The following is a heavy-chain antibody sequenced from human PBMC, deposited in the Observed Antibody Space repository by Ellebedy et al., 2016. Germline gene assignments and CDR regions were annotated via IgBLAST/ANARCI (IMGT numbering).Heavy chain of an antibody. V-gene: IGHV3-33*08. Sequence: GGSLRLSCAASGFTFSRYGMHWVRQAPGKGLEWVAIMSYDGSNKQYVGSVKGRFTISRDNSKNTLFLQMDSLIAEDTAVYYCARDLMYESTGAPGHYFDYWGQGILVTVSS. D-gene: IGHD3-22*01. CDR1: GFTFSRYG. J-gene: IGHJ4*02. CDR3: ARDLMYESTGAPGHYFDY. CDR2: MSYDGSNK.